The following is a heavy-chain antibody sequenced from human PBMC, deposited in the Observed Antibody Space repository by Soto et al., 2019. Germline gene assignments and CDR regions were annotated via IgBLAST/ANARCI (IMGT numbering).Heavy chain of an antibody. J-gene: IGHJ4*02. CDR2: ISWNSATL. CDR1: GFIFEDFA. CDR3: AKDVGSYYYDTSAYLYDY. D-gene: IGHD3-22*01. Sequence: GGSLRLSCVGSGFIFEDFAMNWVRQVPGKGLEWVSGISWNSATLAYADSVKGRFIVSRDNAKNILYLQMNSLRAEDAALYYCAKDVGSYYYDTSAYLYDYWGQGTLVTVSS. V-gene: IGHV3-9*01.